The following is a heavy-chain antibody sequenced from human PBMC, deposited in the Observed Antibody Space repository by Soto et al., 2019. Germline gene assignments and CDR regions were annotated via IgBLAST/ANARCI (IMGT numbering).Heavy chain of an antibody. V-gene: IGHV3-30*18. CDR1: GFTFRSYG. Sequence: QVQLVESGGGVVQPGRSLRLSCAASGFTFRSYGMHWVRQAPGKGLEWVALMSFDGSNKYYADSVRGRFTISNDNSKSTLYLQIDILRPEDTAVYYCAKEFGWELQLSHPYYNSGMDVWGQGTTVTVSS. CDR3: AKEFGWELQLSHPYYNSGMDV. D-gene: IGHD1-1*01. J-gene: IGHJ6*02. CDR2: MSFDGSNK.